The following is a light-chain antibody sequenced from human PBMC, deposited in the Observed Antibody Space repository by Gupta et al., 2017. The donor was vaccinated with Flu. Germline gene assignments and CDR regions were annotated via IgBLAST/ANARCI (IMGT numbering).Light chain of an antibody. Sequence: QSVLTQPPSVSVAPRQRVTISCYASTSNLGNSAVNWYQQVPGKAPKLLIYYDDLLPSGVSDRFSGSKSGTSASLAISGVQSEDEADYYCAAWDDSLNAWVFGGGTKLTVL. CDR3: AAWDDSLNAWV. CDR2: YDD. J-gene: IGLJ3*02. V-gene: IGLV1-36*01. CDR1: TSNLGNSA.